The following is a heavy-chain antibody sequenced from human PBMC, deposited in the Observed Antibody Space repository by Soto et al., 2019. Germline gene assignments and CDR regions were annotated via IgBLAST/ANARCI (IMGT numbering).Heavy chain of an antibody. CDR1: GGSISSGDYY. CDR2: IYYSGST. CDR3: ARAPIVVVTATPQLYYYYGMDV. D-gene: IGHD2-21*02. Sequence: PSETLSLTCTVSGGSISSGDYYWSWIRQPPGKGLEWIGYIYYSGSTYYNPSLKSRVTISVDTSKNQFSLKLSSVTAADTAVYYCARAPIVVVTATPQLYYYYGMDVWGQGTTVTVSS. J-gene: IGHJ6*02. V-gene: IGHV4-30-4*01.